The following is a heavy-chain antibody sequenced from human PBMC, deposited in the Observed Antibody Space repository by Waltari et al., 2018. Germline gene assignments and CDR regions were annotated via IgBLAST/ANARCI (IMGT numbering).Heavy chain of an antibody. CDR2: IYTSGSN. CDR3: AREDRTAPVIPGGFDP. V-gene: IGHV4-4*07. D-gene: IGHD3-16*02. Sequence: QVQLQESGPGLVKPSETLSLTCTVSGGSISSYYWSWIRQPAGKGLEWIGRIYTSGSNNYNPSLKSRVKMSVDTSKNQFSLKLSSVTAADTAVYYCAREDRTAPVIPGGFDPWGQGTLVTVSS. J-gene: IGHJ5*02. CDR1: GGSISSYY.